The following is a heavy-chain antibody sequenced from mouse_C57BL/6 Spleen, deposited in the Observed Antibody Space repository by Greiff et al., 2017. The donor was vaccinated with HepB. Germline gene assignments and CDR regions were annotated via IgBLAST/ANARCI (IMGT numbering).Heavy chain of an antibody. J-gene: IGHJ3*01. V-gene: IGHV1-81*01. CDR1: GYTFTSYG. CDR3: ARVGVFAY. Sequence: VHLVESGAELARPGASVKLSCKASGYTFTSYGISWVKQRTGQGLEWIGEIYPRSGNTYYNEKFKGKATLTADKSSSTAYMELRSLTSEDSAVYFCARVGVFAYWGQGTLVTVSA. D-gene: IGHD3-3*01. CDR2: IYPRSGNT.